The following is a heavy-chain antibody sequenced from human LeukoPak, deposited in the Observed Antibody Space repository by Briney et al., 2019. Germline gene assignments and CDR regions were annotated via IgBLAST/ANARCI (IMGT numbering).Heavy chain of an antibody. V-gene: IGHV4-39*07. Sequence: PSETLSLTCTVSGVSISSSNYFWAWIRQSPGKGLEWIGSIYFRGSISSSPSLKSRVTISIDASKNQFSQKLTSVTAADTAVYYCAREDRYCSSTSCYTWDYWGQGTLVAV. D-gene: IGHD2-2*02. J-gene: IGHJ4*02. CDR1: GVSISSSNYF. CDR2: IYFRGSI. CDR3: AREDRYCSSTSCYTWDY.